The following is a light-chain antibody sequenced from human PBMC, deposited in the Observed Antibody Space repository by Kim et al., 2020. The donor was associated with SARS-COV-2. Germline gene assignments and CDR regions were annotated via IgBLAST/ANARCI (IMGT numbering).Light chain of an antibody. Sequence: AIQMTQSPSSLSASVGDRVTITCRASQGIRSDLGWYQQKPGKVPRLLIYAASSLQSGVPSRFSGSGSGTDFTLTISSLQPEDFATYYCLQDYSYPRTFGQGTKVEI. CDR3: LQDYSYPRT. J-gene: IGKJ1*01. CDR1: QGIRSD. V-gene: IGKV1-6*01. CDR2: AAS.